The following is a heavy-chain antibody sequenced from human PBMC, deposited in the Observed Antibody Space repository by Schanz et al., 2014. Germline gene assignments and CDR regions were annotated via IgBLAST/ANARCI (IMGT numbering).Heavy chain of an antibody. J-gene: IGHJ6*03. V-gene: IGHV3-48*01. CDR3: AKGPYYYYYMDV. Sequence: EVHLVESGGGLVPPGGSLRLSCAASGFNFSDYAMCWVRQAPGKGLEWVSYVSRSTPDIYYADSVKGRFTMSRDNAKNSVFLQMNSLRAEDTAVYYCAKGPYYYYYMDVWGNGTTVTVSS. CDR2: VSRSTPDI. CDR1: GFNFSDYA.